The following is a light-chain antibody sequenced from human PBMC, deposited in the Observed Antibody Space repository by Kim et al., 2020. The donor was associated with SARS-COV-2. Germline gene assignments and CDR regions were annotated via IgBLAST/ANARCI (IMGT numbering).Light chain of an antibody. CDR3: HQYGNSPQT. Sequence: EIVLTQSPGIVSLSPGERVTLSCRASRSVSNSYLAWYQQKPGQAPRLLINGASSRATGIPDRFGGSGSETDFTLTISRLEPEDFAVYYCHQYGNSPQTFGQGTKVDIK. J-gene: IGKJ1*01. V-gene: IGKV3-20*01. CDR1: RSVSNSY. CDR2: GAS.